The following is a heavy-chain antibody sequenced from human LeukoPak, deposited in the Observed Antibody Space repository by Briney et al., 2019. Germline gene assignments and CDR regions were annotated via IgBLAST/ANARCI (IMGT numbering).Heavy chain of an antibody. Sequence: GGSLRLSCAASGFTFSSYSMNWVRQAPGKGLEWVSSISSSSGYISYADSVKGRFTISRDNAKNSLYLQMNSLRAEDTAVYYCARDISGIAVAFDYWGQGTLVTVSS. CDR2: ISSSSGYI. CDR1: GFTFSSYS. CDR3: ARDISGIAVAFDY. D-gene: IGHD6-19*01. J-gene: IGHJ4*02. V-gene: IGHV3-21*01.